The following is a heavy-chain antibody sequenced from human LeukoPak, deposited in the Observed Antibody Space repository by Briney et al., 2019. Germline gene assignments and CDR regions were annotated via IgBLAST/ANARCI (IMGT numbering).Heavy chain of an antibody. V-gene: IGHV7-4-1*02. CDR1: GYTFTSYG. CDR2: INTNTGNP. D-gene: IGHD6-13*01. Sequence: ASVKVSCKASGYTFTSYGISWVRQAPGQGLEWMGWINTNTGNPTYAQGFTGRFVFSLDTSVSTAYLQISSLKAEDTAVYYCARDPSIAAAGTPDYWGQGTLVTVSS. J-gene: IGHJ4*02. CDR3: ARDPSIAAAGTPDY.